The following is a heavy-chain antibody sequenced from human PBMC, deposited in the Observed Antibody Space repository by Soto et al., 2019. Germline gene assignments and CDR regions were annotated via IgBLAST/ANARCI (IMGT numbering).Heavy chain of an antibody. CDR1: GGSFSGYY. D-gene: IGHD5-12*01. Sequence: SETLSRTCAVYGGSFSGYYWSWIRQHPGKGLEWIGEIYHSGSTNYNPSLQTRVTISLDKSKSQFSLKLNSVTAADSAVYFCARLEGLATISYYFDFWGPGALVTVSS. CDR3: ARLEGLATISYYFDF. V-gene: IGHV4-34*01. J-gene: IGHJ4*02. CDR2: IYHSGST.